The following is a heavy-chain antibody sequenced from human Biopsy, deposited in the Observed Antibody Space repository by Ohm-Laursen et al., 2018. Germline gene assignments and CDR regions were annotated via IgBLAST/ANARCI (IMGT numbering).Heavy chain of an antibody. CDR2: VIPMFSTA. J-gene: IGHJ4*02. CDR1: GGSFINAD. Sequence: SDKAVYTSSGGSFINADIRWVRQDAGQGLEWMGGVIPMFSTANYAQMLQGRLTISADESTSTSYMELSSHKTEDTAINYCARGPHIGSHSCFDYWGRGTLVTVSS. D-gene: IGHD1-26*01. V-gene: IGHV1-69*13. CDR3: ARGPHIGSHSCFDY.